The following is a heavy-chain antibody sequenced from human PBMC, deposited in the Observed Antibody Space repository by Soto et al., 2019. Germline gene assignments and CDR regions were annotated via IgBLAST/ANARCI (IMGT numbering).Heavy chain of an antibody. CDR1: GFTFSSYS. CDR3: ASRSIAAAGTDAFDI. V-gene: IGHV3-48*02. J-gene: IGHJ3*02. D-gene: IGHD6-13*01. CDR2: ISSSSSTI. Sequence: EVQLVESGGGLVQPGGSLRLSCAASGFTFSSYSMNWVRQAPGKGLEWVSYISSSSSTIYYADSVKGRFTISRDNAKNSLYLQMYSLRDEDTAVYYCASRSIAAAGTDAFDIWGQGTMVTVSS.